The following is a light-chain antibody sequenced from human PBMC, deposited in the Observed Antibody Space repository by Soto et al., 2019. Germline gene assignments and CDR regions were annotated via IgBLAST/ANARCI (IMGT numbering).Light chain of an antibody. CDR1: SSNIGSNY. CDR3: ATWDDSLSNYV. J-gene: IGLJ1*01. CDR2: RNN. V-gene: IGLV1-47*01. Sequence: QAVVTQPPSASGTPGQRVTISCSGSSSNIGSNYVYWYQHLTGTAPKLLIYRNNQRPSGVPDRFSGSKSGTSASLAISGLRSEDEADYYCATWDDSLSNYVFGTGTKV.